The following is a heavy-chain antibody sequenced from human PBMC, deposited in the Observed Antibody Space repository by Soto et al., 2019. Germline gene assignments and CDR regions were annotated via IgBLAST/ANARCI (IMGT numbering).Heavy chain of an antibody. CDR2: VTQDGTEE. CDR3: AREAGVRHFDL. D-gene: IGHD2-8*01. J-gene: IGHJ2*01. V-gene: IGHV3-7*01. Sequence: EMQLVESGGGLVQPGGSLRLSCAASGFTFRSYWMIWVRQAPGKGLEWVANVTQDGTEEEFVDSVRGRFTISRDNAKNSLYLQMNGLTPDDTAVYFCAREAGVRHFDLWGRGTLVTVSS. CDR1: GFTFRSYW.